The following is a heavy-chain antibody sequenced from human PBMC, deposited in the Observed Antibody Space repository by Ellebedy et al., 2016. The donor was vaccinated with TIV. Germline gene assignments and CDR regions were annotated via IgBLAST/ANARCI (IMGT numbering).Heavy chain of an antibody. J-gene: IGHJ3*02. CDR2: IYPGDSDT. V-gene: IGHV5-51*01. CDR1: GYSFTSYW. D-gene: IGHD6-19*01. CDR3: GGAVAADHDAFDI. Sequence: GESLKISXKGSGYSFTSYWIGWVRQMPGKGLEWMGIIYPGDSDTRYSPSFQGQVTISADKSISTAYLQWSSLKASDTAMYYCGGAVAADHDAFDIWGQGTMVTVSS.